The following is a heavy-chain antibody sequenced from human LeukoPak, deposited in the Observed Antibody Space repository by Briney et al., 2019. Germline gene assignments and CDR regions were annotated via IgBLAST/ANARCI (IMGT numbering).Heavy chain of an antibody. D-gene: IGHD2-15*01. CDR3: ARVWSVVVAASLDY. J-gene: IGHJ4*02. CDR1: GYTFTGYY. Sequence: ASVKVSCKASGYTFTGYYMHWVRQAPGQGLGWMGRINPNSGGTNYAQKFQGRVTMTRDTSISTAYMELSRLRSDDTAVYYCARVWSVVVAASLDYWGQGTLVTVSS. CDR2: INPNSGGT. V-gene: IGHV1-2*06.